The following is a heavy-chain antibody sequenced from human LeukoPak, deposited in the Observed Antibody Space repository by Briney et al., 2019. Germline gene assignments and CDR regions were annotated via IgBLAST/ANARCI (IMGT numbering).Heavy chain of an antibody. V-gene: IGHV3-30*18. CDR1: GFTFSSYG. J-gene: IGHJ4*02. D-gene: IGHD2-2*01. Sequence: QPGRSLRLSCAASGFTFSSYGMHWVRQAPGKGLEWVAVISYDGSNKYYADSVKGRFAISRDNSKNTLYLQMNSLRAEDTAVYYCAKRLNCSSTSCYDLFDYWGQGTLVTVSS. CDR2: ISYDGSNK. CDR3: AKRLNCSSTSCYDLFDY.